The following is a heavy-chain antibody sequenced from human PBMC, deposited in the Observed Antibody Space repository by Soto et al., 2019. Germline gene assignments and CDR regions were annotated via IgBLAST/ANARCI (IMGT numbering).Heavy chain of an antibody. CDR1: GYTFTSYA. V-gene: IGHV1-3*01. Sequence: ASVKVSCKASGYTFTSYAMHWVRQAPGQRLEWMGWINAGNGNTKYSQKFQGRVTITRDTSASTAYMELSSLRSEDTAVYYCARDWEVVVAAKRYYYMDVWGKGTTVTVSS. J-gene: IGHJ6*03. D-gene: IGHD2-15*01. CDR3: ARDWEVVVAAKRYYYMDV. CDR2: INAGNGNT.